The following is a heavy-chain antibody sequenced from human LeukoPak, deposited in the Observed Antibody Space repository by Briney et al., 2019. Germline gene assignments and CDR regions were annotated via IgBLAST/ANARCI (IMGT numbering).Heavy chain of an antibody. CDR1: GGSISSYY. Sequence: PSETLSLTCTVSGGSISSYYWGWIRQPPGKGLEWIGSIYYSGSTYYNPSLKSRVTISVDTSKNQFSLKLSSVTAADTAVYYCARLYSSSWYGRTIDIWGQGTMVTVSS. D-gene: IGHD6-13*01. CDR2: IYYSGST. J-gene: IGHJ3*02. CDR3: ARLYSSSWYGRTIDI. V-gene: IGHV4-39*07.